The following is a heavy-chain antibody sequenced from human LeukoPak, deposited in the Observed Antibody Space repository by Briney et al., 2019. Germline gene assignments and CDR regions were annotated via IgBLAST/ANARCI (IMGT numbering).Heavy chain of an antibody. J-gene: IGHJ4*02. Sequence: SETLSLTCTVSGGSISSYFWSWIRQPPGKVLEWIGNIYNIGSTNYNPSLKSRVTISVDTSKNQFSLKLSSVTAADTAVYHCARDSGSGSRYFDYWGQGTLVTVSS. CDR1: GGSISSYF. CDR3: ARDSGSGSRYFDY. CDR2: IYNIGST. D-gene: IGHD3-10*01. V-gene: IGHV4-59*01.